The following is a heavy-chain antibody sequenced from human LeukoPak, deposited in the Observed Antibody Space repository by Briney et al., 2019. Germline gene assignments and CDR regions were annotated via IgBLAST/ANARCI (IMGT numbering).Heavy chain of an antibody. CDR1: AFIFSGHW. J-gene: IGHJ4*02. Sequence: GGSLRLSCEASAFIFSGHWLNWVRQTPGKGLEWVASIKEDGSERQYVDSVKGRFSISRDNTKGSLFLQLNSLRAEDTAVYYCAKARAGVVAAAFNYWGQGTLVTVSS. CDR3: AKARAGVVAAAFNY. V-gene: IGHV3-7*03. CDR2: IKEDGSER. D-gene: IGHD6-13*01.